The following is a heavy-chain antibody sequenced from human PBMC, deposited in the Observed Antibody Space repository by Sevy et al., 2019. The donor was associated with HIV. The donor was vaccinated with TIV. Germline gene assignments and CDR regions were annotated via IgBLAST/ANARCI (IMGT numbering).Heavy chain of an antibody. V-gene: IGHV3-23*01. CDR2: ISGSGGST. D-gene: IGHD3-10*01. J-gene: IGHJ4*02. CDR3: ARVAGSGTYYSGDFDY. CDR1: GFTFSSYA. Sequence: GGSLRLSCAASGFTFSSYAMSWVRQAPGKGLEWVSGISGSGGSTYYADSVKGRFTISRDNSKNTLYLQMNSLRAEDTAVYYCARVAGSGTYYSGDFDYWGQGTLVTDSS.